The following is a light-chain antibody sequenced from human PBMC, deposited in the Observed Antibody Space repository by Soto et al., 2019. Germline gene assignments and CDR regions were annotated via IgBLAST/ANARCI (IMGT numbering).Light chain of an antibody. CDR2: EVN. J-gene: IGLJ2*01. Sequence: QSALTQPASVSGSPGQSIAISCTGTSSNVGGYNFVSWYQQHPGKAPKLLIYEVNKRPSGVSNRFSGSKSDNTASLTISGLQAEDVADYYCCSYGGDRIFGGGTQLTVL. CDR3: CSYGGDRI. V-gene: IGLV2-23*02. CDR1: SSNVGGYNF.